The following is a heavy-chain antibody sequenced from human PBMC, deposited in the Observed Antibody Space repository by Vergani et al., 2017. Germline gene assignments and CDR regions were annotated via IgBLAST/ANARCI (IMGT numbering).Heavy chain of an antibody. J-gene: IGHJ6*02. CDR3: ARMGITFGGVIAMPTKGYYYYGMDV. Sequence: QVQLVQSGAEVKKPGASVKVSCKASGYTFTSYYMHWVRQAPGQGLEWMGIINPSGGSTSYAQKFQGRVTMTRDTSTSTVYMELSSLRSEDTAVYYCARMGITFGGVIAMPTKGYYYYGMDVWGQGTTVTVSS. CDR1: GYTFTSYY. V-gene: IGHV1-46*01. CDR2: INPSGGST. D-gene: IGHD3-16*02.